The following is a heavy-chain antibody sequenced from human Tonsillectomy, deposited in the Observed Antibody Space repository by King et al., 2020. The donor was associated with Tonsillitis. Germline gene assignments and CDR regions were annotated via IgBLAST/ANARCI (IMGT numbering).Heavy chain of an antibody. J-gene: IGHJ1*01. Sequence: QLVQSGPEVKKPGTSVKVSCKASGFTFTRSAMQWVRQARGQRLEWIGWIVVGSGNTNYAQKFQERVTITRDMSTSTAYMELSSLRSEDTAVYYCAAVGVAVAGSEFFQHWGQGTQVTVSS. V-gene: IGHV1-58*02. CDR2: IVVGSGNT. CDR1: GFTFTRSA. CDR3: AAVGVAVAGSEFFQH. D-gene: IGHD6-19*01.